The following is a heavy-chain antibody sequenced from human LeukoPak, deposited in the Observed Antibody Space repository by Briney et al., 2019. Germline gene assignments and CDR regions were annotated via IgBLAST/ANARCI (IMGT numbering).Heavy chain of an antibody. CDR1: GFTVSINY. CDR3: ARTYYYGSGSYAPYYYMDV. D-gene: IGHD3-10*01. Sequence: GGSLRLSCAASGFTVSINYMSWVRQAPGKGLEWVSVIYSGGSTYYADSVKGRFTISRDNSKNTLYLQMNSLGAEDTAVYYCARTYYYGSGSYAPYYYMDVWGKGTTVTVSS. V-gene: IGHV3-53*01. CDR2: IYSGGST. J-gene: IGHJ6*03.